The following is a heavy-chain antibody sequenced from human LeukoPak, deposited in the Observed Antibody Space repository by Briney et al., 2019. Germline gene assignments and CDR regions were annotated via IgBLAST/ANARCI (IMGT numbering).Heavy chain of an antibody. CDR1: GGSFSGYY. CDR2: INHSGST. J-gene: IGHJ6*03. V-gene: IGHV4-34*01. Sequence: SETLSLSCAVYGGSFSGYYWSWIRQPPGKGREWIGEINHSGSTNYNPSLKSRVTISVDTSKNQFSLKLSSVTAADTAVYYCARADIVVVVAATRYYYYYMDVWGKGTTVTVSS. CDR3: ARADIVVVVAATRYYYYYMDV. D-gene: IGHD2-15*01.